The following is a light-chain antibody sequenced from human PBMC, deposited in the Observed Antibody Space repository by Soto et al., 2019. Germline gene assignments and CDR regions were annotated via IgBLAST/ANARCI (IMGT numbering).Light chain of an antibody. CDR2: GNN. CDR3: QSYDSSLSGWV. J-gene: IGLJ3*02. V-gene: IGLV1-40*01. CDR1: SSNIGAGYD. Sequence: QPVLTQPPSVSGAPGQRVTISCTGSSSNIGAGYDVHWYQQLPGTAPKLLIFGNNNRPSGVPDRFSGSKSGTSASLAITGLQAGDEADYYCQSYDSSLSGWVFGGGTKLTVL.